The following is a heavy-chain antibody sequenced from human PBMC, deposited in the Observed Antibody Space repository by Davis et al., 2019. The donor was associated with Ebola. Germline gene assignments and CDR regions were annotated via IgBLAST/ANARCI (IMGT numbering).Heavy chain of an antibody. V-gene: IGHV3-23*01. J-gene: IGHJ4*02. CDR2: ISGSGGST. Sequence: GESLKISCAASGFTFSSYAMSWVRQAPGKGLEWVSAISGSGGSTYYADSVKGRFTISRDNSKNTLYLQMNSLRAEDTAVYYCAKDRGNYDILTGCFDYWGQGTLVTVSS. CDR3: AKDRGNYDILTGCFDY. CDR1: GFTFSSYA. D-gene: IGHD3-9*01.